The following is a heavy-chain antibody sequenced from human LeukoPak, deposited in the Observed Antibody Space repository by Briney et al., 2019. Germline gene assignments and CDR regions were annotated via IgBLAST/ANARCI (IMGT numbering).Heavy chain of an antibody. CDR2: IISKTDGGTT. J-gene: IGHJ4*02. V-gene: IGHV3-15*01. CDR3: TTGRRN. Sequence: GGSLRLSCAASGFTFSNAWMSWVRQAPGKGLEWVGRIISKTDGGTTDYTAPVRGRFTISRDDSKNTLYLQMNSLKTEDTAVYYCTTGRRNWGQGTLVTVSS. CDR1: GFTFSNAW.